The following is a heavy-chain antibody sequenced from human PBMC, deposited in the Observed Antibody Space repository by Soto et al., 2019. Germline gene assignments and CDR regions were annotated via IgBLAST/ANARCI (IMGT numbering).Heavy chain of an antibody. Sequence: GGSLRLSCAASGFTLSSFWIHWFRQAPGKGLVWVSRINSDGSNTRYADSVRGRFTISRDNAKNTLFLQMNSLRAEDTAVYYCARDLVAKDAFDIWGQGTMVTVS. CDR3: ARDLVAKDAFDI. CDR2: INSDGSNT. J-gene: IGHJ3*02. CDR1: GFTLSSFW. V-gene: IGHV3-74*01. D-gene: IGHD2-8*02.